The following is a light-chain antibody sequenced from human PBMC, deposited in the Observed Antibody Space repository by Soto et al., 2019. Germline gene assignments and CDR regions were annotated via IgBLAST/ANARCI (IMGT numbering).Light chain of an antibody. CDR3: QQYNS. CDR2: DAS. V-gene: IGKV1-5*01. J-gene: IGKJ5*01. CDR1: QSISSW. Sequence: DIQITQSASTLSASLGPRVTITCRASQSISSWLAWYQQKPGKAPKLLIYDASSLESGVPSRFSGSGSGTEFTLTISSLQPDDFATYYCQQYNSFGQGTRLEIK.